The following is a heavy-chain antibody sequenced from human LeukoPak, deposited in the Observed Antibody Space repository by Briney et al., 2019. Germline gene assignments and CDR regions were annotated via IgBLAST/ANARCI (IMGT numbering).Heavy chain of an antibody. J-gene: IGHJ4*02. V-gene: IGHV3-33*01. CDR1: GFTFSSYG. D-gene: IGHD6-13*01. Sequence: GGSLRLSCAASGFTFSSYGMHWVRQAPGKGLEWVAVTWFDGSNKYYADSVKGRFTISRDNSKNTLYLQMSSLRAEDTAVYYCARSSSLPQDFDYWGQGTLVTVSS. CDR2: TWFDGSNK. CDR3: ARSSSLPQDFDY.